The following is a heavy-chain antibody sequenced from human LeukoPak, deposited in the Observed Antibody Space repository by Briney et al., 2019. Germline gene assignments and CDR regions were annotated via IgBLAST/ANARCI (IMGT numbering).Heavy chain of an antibody. CDR3: ARDIGYSYGDYFDY. D-gene: IGHD5-18*01. CDR2: IKYDASST. J-gene: IGHJ4*02. V-gene: IGHV3-74*01. Sequence: QAGGSLRLSCADSGFTFSSHWMHWVRQAPGKGLVWVSRIKYDASSTSYADSVKGRFTISRDNAKNTLYLQMNSLRAEDTAVYYCARDIGYSYGDYFDYWGQGTLVTVSS. CDR1: GFTFSSHW.